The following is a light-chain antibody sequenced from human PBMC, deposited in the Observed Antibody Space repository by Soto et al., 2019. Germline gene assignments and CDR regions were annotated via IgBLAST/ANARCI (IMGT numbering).Light chain of an antibody. J-gene: IGKJ5*01. CDR2: AAS. V-gene: IGKV1-39*01. CDR3: QQLNSYPIT. Sequence: DIQMTQSPSSLSASVGDRVTITCRASQSISSYLNWYQQKSGEAPKLLIYAASTLQSGVPSRFSGSGSGTDFTLTISSLQPEDFATYFCQQLNSYPITFGQGTRLE. CDR1: QSISSY.